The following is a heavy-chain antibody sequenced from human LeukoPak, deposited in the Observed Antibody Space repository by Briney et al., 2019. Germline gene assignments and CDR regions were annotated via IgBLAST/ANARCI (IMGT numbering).Heavy chain of an antibody. J-gene: IGHJ4*02. CDR1: GFTFDDYA. CDR3: AKDIGIAVDGYFVY. V-gene: IGHV3-9*03. Sequence: GGSLRLSCAASGFTFDDYAMHWVRQAPGKGLEWVSGISWNSGSIGYADSVKGRFTISRDNAKNSLYLQMNSLRAEDMALYYCAKDIGIAVDGYFVYWGQGTLVTVSS. CDR2: ISWNSGSI. D-gene: IGHD6-19*01.